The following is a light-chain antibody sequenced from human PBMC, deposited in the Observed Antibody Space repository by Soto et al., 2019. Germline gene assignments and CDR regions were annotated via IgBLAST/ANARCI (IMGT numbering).Light chain of an antibody. CDR3: QQRTNWPPA. J-gene: IGKJ5*01. V-gene: IGKV3-11*01. CDR1: QSLSSY. Sequence: EIVLAESPTTLSLSPWPRATPSCRASQSLSSYLAWYQQKPGQAPRLLIYDASNRATGIPARFSGSGSGTDFTLTISSLEPEDFAVYYCQQRTNWPPAFGQGTRLEIK. CDR2: DAS.